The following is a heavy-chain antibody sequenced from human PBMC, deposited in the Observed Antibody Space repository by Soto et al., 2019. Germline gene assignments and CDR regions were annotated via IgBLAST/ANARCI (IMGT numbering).Heavy chain of an antibody. CDR1: GYSFTSYW. CDR2: IDPSDSYT. Sequence: GESLKISCKGSGYSFTSYWISWVRQMPGKGLEWMGRIDPSDSYTNYSPSFQGHVTISADKSISTAYLQWSSLKASDTAMYYCARGAGITPSHYYYGMDVWDQGTTVTVSS. D-gene: IGHD6-19*01. J-gene: IGHJ6*02. V-gene: IGHV5-10-1*01. CDR3: ARGAGITPSHYYYGMDV.